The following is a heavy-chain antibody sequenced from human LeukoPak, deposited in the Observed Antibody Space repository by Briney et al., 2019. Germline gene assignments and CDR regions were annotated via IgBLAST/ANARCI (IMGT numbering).Heavy chain of an antibody. CDR1: GFTFSSYA. D-gene: IGHD3-22*01. CDR2: ISYDGSNK. J-gene: IGHJ4*02. V-gene: IGHV3-30-3*01. CDR3: ARSSGYYLIYFDY. Sequence: PGRSLRLSCAAYGFTFSSYAMHWVRQAPGKGLEWVAVISYDGSNKYYADYVKGRFTISRDNSKNTLYLQMNSLRAEHTAVDYCARSSGYYLIYFDYWGQGTLVTVSS.